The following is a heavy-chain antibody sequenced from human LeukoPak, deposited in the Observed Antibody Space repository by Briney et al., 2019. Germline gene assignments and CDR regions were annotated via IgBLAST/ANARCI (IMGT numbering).Heavy chain of an antibody. CDR1: GYSFSTYW. V-gene: IGHV5-10-1*01. CDR3: VRHSGGPTGDLGWHFDL. Sequence: GEPLKISCKGSGYSFSTYWISWVRQMPGKGLEWMGRIEPSDSYTNYSPSFQGHGTISADRSINTAYLRWRSLKATDTAMYYCVRHSGGPTGDLGWHFDLWGRGTLVTVSS. D-gene: IGHD2-8*02. J-gene: IGHJ2*01. CDR2: IEPSDSYT.